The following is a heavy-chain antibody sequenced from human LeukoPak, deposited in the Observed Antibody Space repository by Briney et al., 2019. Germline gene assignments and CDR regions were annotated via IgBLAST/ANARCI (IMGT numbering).Heavy chain of an antibody. D-gene: IGHD6-19*01. J-gene: IGHJ5*02. CDR3: ARGRREGSGWLGWFDP. V-gene: IGHV4-30-4*01. Sequence: PSETLSLTCTVSGGSISSGDYYWSWIRQPPGKGLEWIGYIYYSGSTYYNPSLKSRVTISVDTSKNQFSLRLSSVTAADTAVYYCARGRREGSGWLGWFDPWGQGTLVTVSS. CDR1: GGSISSGDYY. CDR2: IYYSGST.